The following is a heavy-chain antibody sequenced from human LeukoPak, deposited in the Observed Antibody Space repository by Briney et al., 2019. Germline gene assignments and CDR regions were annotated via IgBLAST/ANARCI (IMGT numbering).Heavy chain of an antibody. D-gene: IGHD3-10*01. CDR2: ISGSGGST. J-gene: IGHJ4*02. V-gene: IGHV3-23*01. Sequence: GGSLRLSCAASGFTFSSYAMSWVRQAPGKGLEWVSGISGSGGSTVYADSVRGRFTISRDNSKNTLFLQMNSLRVEDTAVYYCARGVFNWGQGTLVTVSS. CDR1: GFTFSSYA. CDR3: ARGVFN.